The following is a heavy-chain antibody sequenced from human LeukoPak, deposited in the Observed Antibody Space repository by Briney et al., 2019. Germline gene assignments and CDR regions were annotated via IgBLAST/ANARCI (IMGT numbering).Heavy chain of an antibody. V-gene: IGHV4-61*09. CDR3: ARTGGGVGWFGTIDS. CDR1: GGSISSGSYY. D-gene: IGHD1-14*01. J-gene: IGHJ4*02. CDR2: IYTSGAT. Sequence: SETLSLTCTVSGGSISSGSYYWTWIRQPAGKGLEWIGHIYTSGATSYNPSLQSRVTISVDTSKHEFSLKLISLTAADTAVYYCARTGGGVGWFGTIDSWGQGTLVTVSS.